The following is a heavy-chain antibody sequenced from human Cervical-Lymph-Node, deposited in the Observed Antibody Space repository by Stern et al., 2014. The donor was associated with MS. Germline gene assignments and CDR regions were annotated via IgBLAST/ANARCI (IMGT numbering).Heavy chain of an antibody. CDR1: GYSFTSYW. Sequence: VQLVQSGAEVKKPGESLKISCKGSGYSFTSYWIGWVRQMPGKGLEWMGIIYPGDSDTRYSPSFQGQVPISADKSISTAYLQWSSLKASDTAMYYCARRRYSYGWIYYFDYWGQGTLVTVSS. J-gene: IGHJ4*02. CDR3: ARRRYSYGWIYYFDY. V-gene: IGHV5-51*01. D-gene: IGHD5-18*01. CDR2: IYPGDSDT.